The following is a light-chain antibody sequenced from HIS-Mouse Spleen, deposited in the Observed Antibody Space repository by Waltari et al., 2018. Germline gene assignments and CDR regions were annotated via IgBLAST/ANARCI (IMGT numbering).Light chain of an antibody. V-gene: IGLV1-47*01. J-gene: IGLJ2*01. Sequence: QSVLTQPPSASGTPGQRVTISCSGISSNIGGNYVYWYQQLPGTAPKLLIYRNNRRPSVVPDGFSGSKSGTSASLAIRGFRSEDEADYYCAAWDDSLSGPVFGGGTKLTVL. CDR3: AAWDDSLSGPV. CDR1: SSNIGGNY. CDR2: RNN.